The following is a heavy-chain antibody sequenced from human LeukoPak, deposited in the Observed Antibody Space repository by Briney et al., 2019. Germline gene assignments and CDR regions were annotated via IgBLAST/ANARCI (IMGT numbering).Heavy chain of an antibody. V-gene: IGHV3-48*04. Sequence: PGGSLRLSCAASGFTFSSYSMNWVRQAPGKGLEWVSYISSSSSTIYYADSVKGRFTISRDNAKNSLYLQMNSLRAEDTAVYYCARDRTRGSGSYLGWIYFDYWGQGTLVTVSS. CDR2: ISSSSSTI. CDR3: ARDRTRGSGSYLGWIYFDY. D-gene: IGHD1-26*01. J-gene: IGHJ4*02. CDR1: GFTFSSYS.